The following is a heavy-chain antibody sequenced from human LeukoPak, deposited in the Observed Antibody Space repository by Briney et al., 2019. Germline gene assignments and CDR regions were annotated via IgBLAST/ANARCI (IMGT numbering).Heavy chain of an antibody. CDR1: GFTFNKYG. CDR2: VSGSGDKT. V-gene: IGHV3-23*01. J-gene: IGHJ4*02. D-gene: IGHD5-12*01. CDR3: ARGSLHSAYGFDY. Sequence: GGSLRLSCAASGFTFNKYGMSWVRQAPGKGLDWVSAVSGSGDKTYYADSVKGRFTIARDNAKNSVYLQMNSLRAEDTAVYYCARGSLHSAYGFDYWGQGTLVTVSS.